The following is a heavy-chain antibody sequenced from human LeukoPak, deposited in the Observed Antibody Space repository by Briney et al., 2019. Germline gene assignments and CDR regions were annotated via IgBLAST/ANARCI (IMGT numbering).Heavy chain of an antibody. Sequence: GGSLRLSCVASEFTFSSHAMNWVRQAPGKGLEWVSSISGGGESTYYADSVKGRFTVSRNNSKNTLYLQINSLRGEDTAVYYCAKGKYSSGGVPDYWGQGTLVTVSS. CDR1: EFTFSSHA. V-gene: IGHV3-23*01. CDR3: AKGKYSSGGVPDY. CDR2: ISGGGEST. J-gene: IGHJ4*02. D-gene: IGHD6-19*01.